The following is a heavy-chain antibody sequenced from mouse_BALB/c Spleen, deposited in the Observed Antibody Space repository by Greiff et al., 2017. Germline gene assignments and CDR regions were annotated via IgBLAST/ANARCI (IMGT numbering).Heavy chain of an antibody. J-gene: IGHJ4*01. D-gene: IGHD1-1*01. CDR2: ISDGGSYT. V-gene: IGHV5-4*02. Sequence: EVMLVESGGGLVKPGGSLKLSCAASGFTFSDYYMYWVRQTPEKRLEWVATISDGGSYTYYPDSVKGRFTISRDNAKNNLYLQMSSLKSEDTAMYYCARGGYYGSSYEGYYAMDYWGQGTSVTVSS. CDR3: ARGGYYGSSYEGYYAMDY. CDR1: GFTFSDYY.